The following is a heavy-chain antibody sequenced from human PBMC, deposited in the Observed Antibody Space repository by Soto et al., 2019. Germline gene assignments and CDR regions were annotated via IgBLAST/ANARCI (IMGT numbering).Heavy chain of an antibody. D-gene: IGHD3-22*01. CDR3: ARADYDSSGYHYFDY. CDR2: IWYDGSNK. J-gene: IGHJ4*02. Sequence: PGGSLRLSCAASGFTFSSYGMHWVRQAPGKGLEWVAVIWYDGSNKYYADSVKGRFTISRDNSKNTLYLQMNSLRAEDTAVYYCARADYDSSGYHYFDYWGQGTLVTVSS. V-gene: IGHV3-33*01. CDR1: GFTFSSYG.